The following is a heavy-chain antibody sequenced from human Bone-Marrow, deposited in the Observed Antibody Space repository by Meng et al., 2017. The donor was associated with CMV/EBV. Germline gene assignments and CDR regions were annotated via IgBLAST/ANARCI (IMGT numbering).Heavy chain of an antibody. CDR1: GFTFSSYA. CDR2: TSYDGNNK. J-gene: IGHJ4*02. Sequence: GGSLRLSCAASGFTFSSYAMSWVRQAPGKGLEWVAVTSYDGNNKYYADSVKGRFTISRDNSKNTLYLQMNSLRAEDTAVYYCAKEGIQGSFDYWAQGTLVTVSS. D-gene: IGHD5-18*01. CDR3: AKEGIQGSFDY. V-gene: IGHV3-30-3*01.